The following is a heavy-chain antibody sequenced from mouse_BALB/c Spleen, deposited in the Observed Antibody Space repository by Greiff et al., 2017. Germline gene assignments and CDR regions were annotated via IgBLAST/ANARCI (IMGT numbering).Heavy chain of an antibody. V-gene: IGHV5-6-5*01. Sequence: EVKLVESGGGLVKPVGSLKLSCAASGFTFSSYAMSWVRQTPEKRLEWVASISSGGSTYYPDSVKGRFTISRDNARNILYLQMSSLRSEDTAMYYRARATLGHAMDYWGQGTSVTVSS. D-gene: IGHD2-10*02. J-gene: IGHJ4*01. CDR3: ARATLGHAMDY. CDR1: GFTFSSYA. CDR2: ISSGGST.